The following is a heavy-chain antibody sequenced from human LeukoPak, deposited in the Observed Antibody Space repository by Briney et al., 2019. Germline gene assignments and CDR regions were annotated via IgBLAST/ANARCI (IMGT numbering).Heavy chain of an antibody. D-gene: IGHD6-13*01. V-gene: IGHV4-30-2*01. J-gene: IGHJ6*02. CDR3: ARHHSSWVRDYYGMDV. Sequence: PSETLSLTCAVSGGSISSGGYSWSWIRQPPGKGLEWIGYIYHSGSTYYNPSLKSRVTISVDRSKNQFSLKLSSVTAADTAVYYCARHHSSWVRDYYGMDVWGQGTTVTVSS. CDR2: IYHSGST. CDR1: GGSISSGGYS.